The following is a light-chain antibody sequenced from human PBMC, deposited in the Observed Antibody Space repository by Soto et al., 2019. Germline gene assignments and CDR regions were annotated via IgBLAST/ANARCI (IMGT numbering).Light chain of an antibody. CDR2: EVS. CDR1: SSDIGTYNY. Sequence: QSALTQPASVSGSPGQSITISCTGTSSDIGTYNYVSWYQQYPGKVPKLMIYEVSNRPSGVSNRFSGSKSGNTASLAISGLQAEDEADYYCGSYTTSPTQVFGGGTKVTVL. J-gene: IGLJ3*02. V-gene: IGLV2-14*01. CDR3: GSYTTSPTQV.